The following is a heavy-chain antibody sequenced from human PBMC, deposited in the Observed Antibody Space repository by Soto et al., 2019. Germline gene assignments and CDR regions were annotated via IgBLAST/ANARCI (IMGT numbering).Heavy chain of an antibody. CDR3: AREGWQWLVRSYYFDY. J-gene: IGHJ4*02. V-gene: IGHV1-18*01. CDR2: ISAYNGNT. CDR1: GYTFTSYG. Sequence: ASVKVSCKASGYTFTSYGISWVRQAPGQGLEWMGWISAYNGNTNYAQKLQGRVTMTTDTSTSTAYMELRSPRSDDTAVYYCAREGWQWLVRSYYFDYWGQGTLVTVSS. D-gene: IGHD6-19*01.